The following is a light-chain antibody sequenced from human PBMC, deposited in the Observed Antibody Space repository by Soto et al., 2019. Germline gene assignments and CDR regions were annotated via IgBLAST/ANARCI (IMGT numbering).Light chain of an antibody. CDR3: QQYGNSPPEFT. CDR2: GAS. V-gene: IGKV3-20*01. CDR1: QSVNSNY. J-gene: IGKJ3*01. Sequence: PGERATLSCRASQSVNSNYLAWYQQRPGQAPRLLIFGASFRATGIPDRFSGSGSGTDFILTISRLEPEDFAVYYCQQYGNSPPEFTFGPGTKVDSK.